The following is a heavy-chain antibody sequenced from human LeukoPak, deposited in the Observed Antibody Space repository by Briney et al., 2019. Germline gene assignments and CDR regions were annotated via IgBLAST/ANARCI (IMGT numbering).Heavy chain of an antibody. CDR2: IGYGGADS. Sequence: GGSLRLSCTVSGFTLSSYEMTWFRQAPGKGLEWVSSIGYGGADSHYADSVRGRFTISRDNSKNTLYLHMKSLRAEDAAVYYCAKAPVTSCRGAYCYPFDSWGQGTVVTVSS. CDR1: GFTLSSYE. CDR3: AKAPVTSCRGAYCYPFDS. V-gene: IGHV3-23*01. J-gene: IGHJ4*02. D-gene: IGHD2-21*01.